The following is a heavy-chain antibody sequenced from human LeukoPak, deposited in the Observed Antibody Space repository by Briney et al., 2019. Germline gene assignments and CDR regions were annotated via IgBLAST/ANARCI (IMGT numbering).Heavy chain of an antibody. CDR1: GGSISISNYY. D-gene: IGHD1-1*01. Sequence: SETLSLTCTASGGSISISNYYWGWIRQPPGEGLEWIGSIFYSGSADYTPSLRSRATISVDTSENQFSLRLKSVTAADTAVYYCAIHHHHGWNDIWGQGTLVTVSS. CDR3: AIHHHHGWNDI. V-gene: IGHV4-39*07. J-gene: IGHJ1*01. CDR2: IFYSGSA.